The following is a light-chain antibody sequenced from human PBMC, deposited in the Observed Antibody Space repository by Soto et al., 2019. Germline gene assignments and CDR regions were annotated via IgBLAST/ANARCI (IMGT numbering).Light chain of an antibody. J-gene: IGLJ2*01. CDR2: RND. CDR3: AAWDDSLSGVV. V-gene: IGLV1-47*01. Sequence: QSVLTQPPSVSGTPGQRVTISCSGSSSNIGSNYVYWYQQFPGTAPKLLIYRNDQRPSGVPDRFSGSKSGTSGSLAISGLRSEDEADYYCAAWDDSLSGVVFGGGTKVTVL. CDR1: SSNIGSNY.